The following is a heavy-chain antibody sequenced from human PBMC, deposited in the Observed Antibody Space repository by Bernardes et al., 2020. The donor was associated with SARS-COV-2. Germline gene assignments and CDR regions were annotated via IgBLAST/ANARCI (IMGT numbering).Heavy chain of an antibody. Sequence: ETLSLTCTVFGGSVSSSSNFWSWIRQPPGKGLEWIGYIYYTGSTNYNPSLKSRVTLSVDTSKNQFSLKLTSVSGADTAVYYCARDWGPGYCSSTSCLGGMDVWGQGTTVTVSS. CDR2: IYYTGST. J-gene: IGHJ6*02. CDR1: GGSVSSSSNF. D-gene: IGHD2-2*01. CDR3: ARDWGPGYCSSTSCLGGMDV. V-gene: IGHV4-61*01.